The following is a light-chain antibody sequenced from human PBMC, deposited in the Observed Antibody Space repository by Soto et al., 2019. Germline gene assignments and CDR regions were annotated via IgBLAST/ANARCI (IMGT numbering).Light chain of an antibody. J-gene: IGLJ1*01. CDR2: EVS. Sequence: QSALTQPDSVSGSPGQSITISCTGTSSDVGSYNYVSWYQQHPGKAPKLMIYEVSDRPSGISSRFSGSKSGNTASLTISGLQTEDEADYYCSSYTSSSTLFGTGTKVTVL. V-gene: IGLV2-14*01. CDR1: SSDVGSYNY. CDR3: SSYTSSSTL.